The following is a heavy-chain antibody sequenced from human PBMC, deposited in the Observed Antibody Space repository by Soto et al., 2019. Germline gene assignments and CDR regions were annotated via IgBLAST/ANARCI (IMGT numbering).Heavy chain of an antibody. CDR3: ASGSSGWYRHYYYGMDV. CDR2: IIPILGIA. Sequence: QVQLVQSGAEVKKPGSSVKVSCKASGGTFSSYTISWVRQAPGQGLEWMGRIIPILGIANYAQKFQGRVTITADKSTSTAYMELSSLRSEDTAVYYRASGSSGWYRHYYYGMDVWGQGTTVTVSS. CDR1: GGTFSSYT. J-gene: IGHJ6*02. V-gene: IGHV1-69*02. D-gene: IGHD6-19*01.